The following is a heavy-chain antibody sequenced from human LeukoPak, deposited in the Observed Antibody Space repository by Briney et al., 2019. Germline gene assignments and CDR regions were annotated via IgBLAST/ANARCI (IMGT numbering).Heavy chain of an antibody. Sequence: SETLSLTCTVSGGSISSGGYYWSWIRQHPGKGLEWIGYIYYSGSTYYNPSLKSRVTISVDTSKNQFSLKLSSVTAADTAMYYCASVPRHYYDSSGYVDYWGQGTLVTVSS. CDR1: GGSISSGGYY. D-gene: IGHD3-22*01. J-gene: IGHJ4*02. V-gene: IGHV4-31*03. CDR2: IYYSGST. CDR3: ASVPRHYYDSSGYVDY.